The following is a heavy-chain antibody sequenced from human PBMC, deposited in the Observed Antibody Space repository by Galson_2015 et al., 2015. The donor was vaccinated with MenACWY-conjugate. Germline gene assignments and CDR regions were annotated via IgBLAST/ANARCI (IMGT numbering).Heavy chain of an antibody. CDR2: ISPGDSET. Sequence: QSGAEVKKPGESLQISCTGTGYSFTNYWIAWVRQMPGKGLEWMGLISPGDSETRYSPAFQGQVTISADKSISTAYVQWDSLQASDTAMYYCARHPPGGRGMDVWGQGTTVTVPS. CDR1: GYSFTNYW. V-gene: IGHV5-51*01. D-gene: IGHD1-26*01. J-gene: IGHJ6*02. CDR3: ARHPPGGRGMDV.